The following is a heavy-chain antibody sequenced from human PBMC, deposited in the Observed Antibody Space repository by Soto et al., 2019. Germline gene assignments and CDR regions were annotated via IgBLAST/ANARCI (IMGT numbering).Heavy chain of an antibody. V-gene: IGHV1-69*02. D-gene: IGHD5-18*01. J-gene: IGHJ6*02. CDR1: GGTFSSYT. Sequence: QVQLVQSGAEVKKPGSSVKVSCKASGGTFSSYTISWVRQAPGQGLEWMGRIIPILGIANYAQKFQGRVTITADKSTNXAYMELSSLRSEDTAVYYCARYFGIQLWLSYGMDVWGQGTTVTVSS. CDR3: ARYFGIQLWLSYGMDV. CDR2: IIPILGIA.